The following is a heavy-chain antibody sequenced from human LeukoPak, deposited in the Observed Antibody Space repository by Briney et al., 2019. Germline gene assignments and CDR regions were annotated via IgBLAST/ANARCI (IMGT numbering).Heavy chain of an antibody. CDR3: ARAYYDSSGYYMNAFDI. D-gene: IGHD3-22*01. V-gene: IGHV3-21*01. J-gene: IGHJ3*02. Sequence: PGGSLRLSCAASGFTFSNYWMNWVRQAPGKGLEWVSSISSSSSYIYYADSVKGRFTISRDNAKNSLYLQMNSLRAEDTAVYYCARAYYDSSGYYMNAFDIWGQGTMVTVSS. CDR2: ISSSSSYI. CDR1: GFTFSNYW.